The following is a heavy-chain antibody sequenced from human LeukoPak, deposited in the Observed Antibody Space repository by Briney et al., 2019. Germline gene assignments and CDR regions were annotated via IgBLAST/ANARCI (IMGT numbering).Heavy chain of an antibody. CDR1: GYTFTSYA. CDR2: INAGNGNT. V-gene: IGHV1-3*01. D-gene: IGHD4-23*01. J-gene: IGHJ4*02. Sequence: ASVKVSCKASGYTFTSYAMHWVRQAPGQGLEWMGWINAGNGNTKYSQKFQGRVTMTRDTSTSTVYMELSSLRSEDTAVYYCARAGTTVVTNFDYWGQGTLVTVSS. CDR3: ARAGTTVVTNFDY.